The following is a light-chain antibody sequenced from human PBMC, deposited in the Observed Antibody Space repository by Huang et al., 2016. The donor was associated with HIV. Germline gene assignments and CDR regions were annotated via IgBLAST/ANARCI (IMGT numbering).Light chain of an antibody. CDR3: QQYSISSLYT. Sequence: DIQMIQSPFILSASVGDTVTITCRASQSVMYLAWYQQKPGKAPKVLIYKTSTLETGVPSRFSGSGSGTEFTLTINSLQPDDFATYYCQQYSISSLYTFGQGTKVEI. J-gene: IGKJ2*01. V-gene: IGKV1-5*03. CDR1: QSVMY. CDR2: KTS.